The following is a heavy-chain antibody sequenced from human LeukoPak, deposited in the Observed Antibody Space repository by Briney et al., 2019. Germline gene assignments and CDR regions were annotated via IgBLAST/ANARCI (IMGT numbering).Heavy chain of an antibody. Sequence: MTSETLFLTCTVSGGSISSYYWSWIRQPPGKGLEWIGYIYYSGSTNYNPSLKSRVTISVDTSKNQFSLKLGSVTAADTAVYYCASPSSWGQGTLVTVSS. D-gene: IGHD2-2*01. J-gene: IGHJ4*02. V-gene: IGHV4-59*01. CDR2: IYYSGST. CDR3: ASPSS. CDR1: GGSISSYY.